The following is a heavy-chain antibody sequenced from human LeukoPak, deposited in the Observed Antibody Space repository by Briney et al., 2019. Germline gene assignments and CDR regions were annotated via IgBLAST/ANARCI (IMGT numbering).Heavy chain of an antibody. D-gene: IGHD6-19*01. CDR1: GFTFIDYD. V-gene: IGHV3-13*01. J-gene: IGHJ4*02. CDR3: ARGGIQVSGIDEFDY. CDR2: IGIRGDT. Sequence: GGSLRLSCVASGFTFIDYDMHWVRQVIGKGLEWVSAIGIRGDTHYSGSVKGRFTISRENAESSLYLQMNSLRAEDTAVYYCARGGIQVSGIDEFDYWGQGTLVTVSS.